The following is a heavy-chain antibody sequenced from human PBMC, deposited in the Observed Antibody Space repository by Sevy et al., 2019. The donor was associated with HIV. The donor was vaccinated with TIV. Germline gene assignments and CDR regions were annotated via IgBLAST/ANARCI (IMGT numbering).Heavy chain of an antibody. D-gene: IGHD7-27*01. CDR2: ISDTGTST. J-gene: IGHJ4*01. Sequence: GGSLRLSCAASGFTFSTYSMTWVRQAPRKGLEWVSAISDTGTSTYYTDSVEGRLTISRDNSKRTLFLHMNSLRAEDTDLYYCARVAGDFPHLDFWGLGTLVTVSS. CDR1: GFTFSTYS. V-gene: IGHV3-23*01. CDR3: ARVAGDFPHLDF.